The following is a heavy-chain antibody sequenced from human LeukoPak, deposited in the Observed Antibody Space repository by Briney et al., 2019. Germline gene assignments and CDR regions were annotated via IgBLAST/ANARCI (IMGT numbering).Heavy chain of an antibody. V-gene: IGHV3-23*01. CDR1: GFIFSNYA. D-gene: IGHD3-22*01. J-gene: IGHJ4*02. CDR2: VTGSGGST. CDR3: AKVPSPYYYDSSGLDY. Sequence: GGSLRLSCAASGFIFSNYAMSWVRQAPGKGLEWVSVVTGSGGSTYYADSVKGRFTISRDNSKNTLYLQMNSLRAEDTAVYYCAKVPSPYYYDSSGLDYWGQGTLVTVSS.